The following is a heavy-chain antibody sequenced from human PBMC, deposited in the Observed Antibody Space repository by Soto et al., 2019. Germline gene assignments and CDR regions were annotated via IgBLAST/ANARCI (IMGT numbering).Heavy chain of an antibody. J-gene: IGHJ4*02. CDR2: VFWNDDK. D-gene: IGHD2-21*01. CDR1: GFSFGVSGVG. Sequence: QITLKESGPPLVKPTQTLTLTCTFSGFSFGVSGVGVGWIRQPPGRALEWLGLVFWNDDKRYSPSLESRLTLTKDTSNNQVVLTVTNLDPGDTGTYYCARAYTYDFEHWGQGTLVTVSS. V-gene: IGHV2-5*01. CDR3: ARAYTYDFEH.